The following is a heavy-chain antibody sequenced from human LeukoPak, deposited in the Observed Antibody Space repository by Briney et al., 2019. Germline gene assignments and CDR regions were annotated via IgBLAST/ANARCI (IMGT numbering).Heavy chain of an antibody. CDR3: ARDAGNSSGWNDFDY. J-gene: IGHJ4*02. D-gene: IGHD6-19*01. CDR1: GFTFSSYW. V-gene: IGHV3-7*01. CDR2: IKQDGSEK. Sequence: GGSLRLSCAASGFTFSSYWMSWVRQAPGKGLEWVANIKQDGSEKYYVDSVKGRFTISRDNAKNSLYLQMNSLRAEDTAVYYCARDAGNSSGWNDFDYWGQGTLVTVSS.